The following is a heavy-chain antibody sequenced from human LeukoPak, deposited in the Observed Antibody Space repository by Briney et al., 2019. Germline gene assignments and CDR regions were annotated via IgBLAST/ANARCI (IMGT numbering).Heavy chain of an antibody. Sequence: SETLSLTCAVYGGSFSGYYWNWIRQPPGKGLEWIGEINHSGSTNYYPSLKSRVAISVDTSKNQFSLKLSSVTAADTAVYYCARPRLRYFDWLLFGGVAFDIWGQGTMVTVSS. J-gene: IGHJ3*02. CDR3: ARPRLRYFDWLLFGGVAFDI. CDR2: INHSGST. V-gene: IGHV4-34*01. D-gene: IGHD3-9*01. CDR1: GGSFSGYY.